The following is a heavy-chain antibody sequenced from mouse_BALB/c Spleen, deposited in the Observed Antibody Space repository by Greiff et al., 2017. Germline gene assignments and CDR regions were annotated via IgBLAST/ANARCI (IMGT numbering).Heavy chain of an antibody. D-gene: IGHD4-1*01. J-gene: IGHJ1*01. CDR3: AKEGPRLGRISWYFDV. Sequence: EVQLVESGGGLVQPGGSRKLSCAASGFTFSSFGMHWVRQAPEKGLEWVAYISSGSSTIYYADTVKGRFTISRDNPKNTLFLQMTSLRSEDTAMYYCAKEGPRLGRISWYFDVWGAGTTVTVSS. V-gene: IGHV5-17*02. CDR1: GFTFSSFG. CDR2: ISSGSSTI.